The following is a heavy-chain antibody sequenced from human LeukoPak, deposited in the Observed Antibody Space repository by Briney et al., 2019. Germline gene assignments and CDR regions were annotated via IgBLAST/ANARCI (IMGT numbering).Heavy chain of an antibody. CDR3: SRFTRRRPYMVRGVIRKYYLDY. CDR2: MNANSGNT. CDR1: GYTFTSYD. V-gene: IGHV1-8*01. Sequence: ASVKVSCKASGYTFTSYDINWVRQATGQGLEWMGWMNANSGNTGYAQKFQGRVTMTRNTSISTAYMELSSPRSEDTAVYYCSRFTRRRPYMVRGVIRKYYLDYWSQGTLVTVSS. D-gene: IGHD3-10*01. J-gene: IGHJ4*02.